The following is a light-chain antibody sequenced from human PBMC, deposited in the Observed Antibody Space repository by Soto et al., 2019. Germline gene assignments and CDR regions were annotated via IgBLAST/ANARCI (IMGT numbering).Light chain of an antibody. Sequence: AIHLTQSPSSLSASVGDRVTITCRASQGISSALAWCQQKPGKPPKLLLYDASSLESGVPSRFSGSGSGTDFTLTISSLQPEDYATYYCQQVNSYPITFGQGTRLEIK. CDR2: DAS. CDR1: QGISSA. J-gene: IGKJ5*01. V-gene: IGKV1-13*02. CDR3: QQVNSYPIT.